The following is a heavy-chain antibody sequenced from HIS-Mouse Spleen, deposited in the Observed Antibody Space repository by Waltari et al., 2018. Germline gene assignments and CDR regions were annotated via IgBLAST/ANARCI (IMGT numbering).Heavy chain of an antibody. V-gene: IGHV4-39*01. J-gene: IGHJ4*01. CDR3: AYGDYFDY. CDR2: IYYSGRT. Sequence: QLQLQESGPGLVKPSETLSLTCTVSGGSISSSSYYWGWIRQPPGKGLEWIGSIYYSGRTYYTPSLKSRVTISVDTSTNQFSLKLSSVTAADTAVYYCAYGDYFDYWGQEPWSPSPQ. D-gene: IGHD4-17*01. CDR1: GGSISSSSYY.